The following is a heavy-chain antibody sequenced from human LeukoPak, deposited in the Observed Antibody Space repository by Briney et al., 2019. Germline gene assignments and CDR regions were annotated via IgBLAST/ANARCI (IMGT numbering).Heavy chain of an antibody. CDR3: ARKMMSYYDSSGYPMPPDY. J-gene: IGHJ4*02. CDR2: ISFDGSNK. CDR1: GFTFSSYA. D-gene: IGHD3-22*01. Sequence: GRSLRLSCAASGFTFSSYAMHWVRQAPGKGLEWVALISFDGSNKYYADSVKGRFTISRDNSKNTLYLQMNSLRAEDTAVYYCARKMMSYYDSSGYPMPPDYWGQGTLVTVSS. V-gene: IGHV3-30-3*01.